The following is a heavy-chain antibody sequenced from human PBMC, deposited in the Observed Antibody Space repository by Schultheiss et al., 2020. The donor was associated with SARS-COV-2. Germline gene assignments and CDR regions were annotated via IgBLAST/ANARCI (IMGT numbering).Heavy chain of an antibody. D-gene: IGHD1-7*01. Sequence: GESLKISCAASGFTFSSYAMHWVRQAPGKGLEWVSYISGTGTTIYHADSVKGRFTVSRDNAKNSLYLQMNSLRAEDTAVYYCARDPAKTGALELRGDYYYGMDVWGQGTTVTVSS. CDR3: ARDPAKTGALELRGDYYYGMDV. J-gene: IGHJ6*02. CDR1: GFTFSSYA. V-gene: IGHV3-48*04. CDR2: ISGTGTTI.